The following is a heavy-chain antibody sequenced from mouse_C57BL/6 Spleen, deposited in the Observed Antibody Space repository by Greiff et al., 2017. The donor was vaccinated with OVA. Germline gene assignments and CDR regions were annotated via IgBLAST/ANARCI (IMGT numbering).Heavy chain of an antibody. CDR1: GFSLTSYG. CDR2: IWSGGST. V-gene: IGHV2-2*01. D-gene: IGHD1-1*01. CDR3: ARPYGSSLAWFAY. J-gene: IGHJ3*01. Sequence: VKLVESGPGLVQPSQSLSITCTVSGFSLTSYGVHWVRQSPGKGLEWLGVIWSGGSTDYNAAFISRLSISKDNSKSQVFFKMNSLQADDTAIYYCARPYGSSLAWFAYWGQGTLVTVSA.